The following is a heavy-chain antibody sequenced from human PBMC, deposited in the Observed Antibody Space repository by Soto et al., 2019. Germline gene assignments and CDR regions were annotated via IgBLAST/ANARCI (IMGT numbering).Heavy chain of an antibody. V-gene: IGHV3-23*01. D-gene: IGHD3-22*01. CDR1: GFTFDDYA. J-gene: IGHJ3*02. Sequence: GGSLRLSCAASGFTFDDYAMHWVRQAPGKGLEWVSAISGSGGSTYYADSVKGRFTISRDNSKNTLYLQMSSLRAEDTAVYYCAKDVAMIVVVITPDAFDIWGQGTMVTVSS. CDR2: ISGSGGST. CDR3: AKDVAMIVVVITPDAFDI.